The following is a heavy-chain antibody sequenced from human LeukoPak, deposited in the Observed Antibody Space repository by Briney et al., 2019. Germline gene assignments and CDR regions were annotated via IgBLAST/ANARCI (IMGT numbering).Heavy chain of an antibody. J-gene: IGHJ4*02. CDR3: ARRDYSNRFDY. Sequence: PSGTLSLTCTVSGGSISSSSYYWGWIRQPPGKGLEWIGSIYYSGSTYYNPSLKSRVTISVDTSKNQFSLKLSSVTAADTAVYYCARRDYSNRFDYWGQGTLVTVSS. D-gene: IGHD4-11*01. CDR1: GGSISSSSYY. V-gene: IGHV4-39*01. CDR2: IYYSGST.